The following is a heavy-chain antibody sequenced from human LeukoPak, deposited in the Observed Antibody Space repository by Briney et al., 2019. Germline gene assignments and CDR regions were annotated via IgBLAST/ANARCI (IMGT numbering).Heavy chain of an antibody. CDR2: ISARSSGT. CDR1: GFTFSTYA. CDR3: AKGDLVVPAAIPDY. J-gene: IGHJ4*02. Sequence: GGSLRLSCVASGFTFSTYAMTWVRQAPGKGLEWVSAISARSSGTYYADSVKGRFTISRDNSKNTLYLQMNSLRAEDTAVYYCAKGDLVVPAAIPDYWGQGTLVTVSS. V-gene: IGHV3-23*01. D-gene: IGHD2-2*01.